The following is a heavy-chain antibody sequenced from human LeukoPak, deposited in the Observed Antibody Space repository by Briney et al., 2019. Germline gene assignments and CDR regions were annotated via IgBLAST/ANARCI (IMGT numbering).Heavy chain of an antibody. CDR2: INHSGST. J-gene: IGHJ6*02. CDR1: GGSFSGYY. Sequence: SSETLSLTCAVYGGSFSGYYWSWIRQPPGKGLEWIGEINHSGSTNYNPSLKSRVTISVDTSKNQFSLKLSSVTAADTAVYYCARFPPYCGGDCQSYYYYGMDVWGQGTTVTVSS. D-gene: IGHD2-21*02. CDR3: ARFPPYCGGDCQSYYYYGMDV. V-gene: IGHV4-34*01.